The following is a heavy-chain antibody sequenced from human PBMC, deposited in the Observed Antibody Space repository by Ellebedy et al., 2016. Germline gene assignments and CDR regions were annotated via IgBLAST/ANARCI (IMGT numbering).Heavy chain of an antibody. CDR2: INHSGST. CDR1: GGSFSGYY. CDR3: ARGRGGFTMVRGVLDY. V-gene: IGHV4-34*01. D-gene: IGHD3-10*01. Sequence: SQTLSLTXXVYGGSFSGYYWSWIRQPPGKGLEWIGEINHSGSTNYNPSLKSRVTISVDTSKNQFSLKLSSVTAADTAVYYCARGRGGFTMVRGVLDYWGQGTLVTVSS. J-gene: IGHJ4*02.